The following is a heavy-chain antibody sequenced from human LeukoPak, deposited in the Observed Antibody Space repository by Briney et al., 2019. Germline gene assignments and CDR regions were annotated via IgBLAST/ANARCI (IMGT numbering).Heavy chain of an antibody. J-gene: IGHJ4*02. CDR2: ISSSSSYI. CDR1: GFTFSSYS. Sequence: GGSLRLSCAASGFTFSSYSMNGVRQAPGKGLEWVSSISSSSSYIYYADSVKGRFTISRDNAKNSLYLQMNSLRAEDTAVYYCARDLEGAFDYWGQGTLVTVSS. D-gene: IGHD1-26*01. CDR3: ARDLEGAFDY. V-gene: IGHV3-21*01.